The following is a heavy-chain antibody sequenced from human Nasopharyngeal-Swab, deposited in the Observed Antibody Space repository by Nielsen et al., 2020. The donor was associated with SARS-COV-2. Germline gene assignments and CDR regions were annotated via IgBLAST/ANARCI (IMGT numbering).Heavy chain of an antibody. CDR3: AARGQWLGAPFDY. CDR1: GYTLTELA. Sequence: ASVKVSCKASGYTLTELAMHWVRQAPGKGLEWMGGFDPEDGETIYARKFQGRVTMTEDTSTDTAYMELGSLRSEDTAVYYCAARGQWLGAPFDYWGQGTLVTVSS. CDR2: FDPEDGET. J-gene: IGHJ4*02. D-gene: IGHD6-19*01. V-gene: IGHV1-24*01.